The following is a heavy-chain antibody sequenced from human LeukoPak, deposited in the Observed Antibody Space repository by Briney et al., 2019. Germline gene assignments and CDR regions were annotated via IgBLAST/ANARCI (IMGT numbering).Heavy chain of an antibody. Sequence: RSSVKVSCKVSGYTFTDYYMHWVQQAPGKGLEWMGLVDPEDGETIYAEKFQGRVTITADTSTDTAYMELSSLRSEDTAVYYCATGPRSDGSIDYWGQGTLVTVSS. D-gene: IGHD1-26*01. CDR1: GYTFTDYY. CDR3: ATGPRSDGSIDY. J-gene: IGHJ4*02. V-gene: IGHV1-69-2*01. CDR2: VDPEDGET.